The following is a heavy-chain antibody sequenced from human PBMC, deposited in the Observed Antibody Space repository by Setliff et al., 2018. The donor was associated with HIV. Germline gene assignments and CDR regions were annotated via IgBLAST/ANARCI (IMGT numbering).Heavy chain of an antibody. J-gene: IGHJ4*02. V-gene: IGHV4-39*01. CDR3: AMGSSGYPFDY. Sequence: NPSETLSLTCTVSGGSISSGSYYWSWIRQPPGKGLEWIGSIYYSGSTYYNPSLKSRVTISVDTSKNQFSLKLTSVTAADTAVYYCAMGSSGYPFDYWGQGSLVTVSS. D-gene: IGHD3-22*01. CDR2: IYYSGST. CDR1: GGSISSGSYY.